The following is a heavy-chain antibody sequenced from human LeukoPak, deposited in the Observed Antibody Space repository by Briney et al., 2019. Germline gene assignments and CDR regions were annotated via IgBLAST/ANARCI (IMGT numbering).Heavy chain of an antibody. Sequence: GGSLRLSCAVSGFTFSSSHINWVRQPPGKGLEWVSYISSSSSIIYYADSVKDRFTISRDNDKNSLYLQMNSLRAEDTAVDYCAREVTARIAVAKPFDYWGQGTLVTVSS. CDR3: AREVTARIAVAKPFDY. CDR2: ISSSSSII. CDR1: GFTFSSSH. V-gene: IGHV3-48*01. J-gene: IGHJ4*02. D-gene: IGHD6-19*01.